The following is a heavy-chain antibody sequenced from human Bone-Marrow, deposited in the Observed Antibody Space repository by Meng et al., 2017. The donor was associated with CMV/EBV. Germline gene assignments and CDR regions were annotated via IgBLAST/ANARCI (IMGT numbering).Heavy chain of an antibody. D-gene: IGHD6-6*01. V-gene: IGHV4-39*06. CDR3: ARGEYSSSLRVPNWFDP. CDR2: IYYSGFT. CDR1: GGSISSSSYY. J-gene: IGHJ5*02. Sequence: SETLSLTCTVSGGSISSSSYYWGWIRQPPGKGLEWIGSIYYSGFTYYNPSLKSRVTISVDTSKNQFPLKLSSVTAADTAVYYCARGEYSSSLRVPNWFDPWGQGTLVTVSS.